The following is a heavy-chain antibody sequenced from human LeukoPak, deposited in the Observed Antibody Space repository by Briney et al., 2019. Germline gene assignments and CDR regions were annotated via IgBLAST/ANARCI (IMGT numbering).Heavy chain of an antibody. CDR2: IYYSGST. D-gene: IGHD2-21*02. CDR3: ARETSHIVVVTANLFAFDI. CDR1: GGSISSYY. J-gene: IGHJ3*02. V-gene: IGHV4-59*12. Sequence: SETLSLTCTVSGGSISSYYWSWIRQPPGKGLEWIGYIYYSGSTNYNPSLKSRVAVSQDPSKNQFSLRLSSVTAADTAMYYCARETSHIVVVTANLFAFDIWGQGTMVTVSS.